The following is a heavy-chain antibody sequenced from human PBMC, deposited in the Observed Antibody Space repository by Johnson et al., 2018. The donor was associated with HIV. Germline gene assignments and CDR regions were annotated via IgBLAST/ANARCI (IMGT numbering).Heavy chain of an antibody. J-gene: IGHJ3*01. CDR3: ARDKGGLLGAFDF. Sequence: VQVLESGGGLVQPGGSLRLSCAASGFTFSSYGMHWVRQAPGKGLEWVAVIWYDGSNKYYADSVKGRFTISSDNSKFTLYLQMNSLRAEDTAVYYCARDKGGLLGAFDFWGQGTMVTVSS. CDR2: IWYDGSNK. D-gene: IGHD1-26*01. V-gene: IGHV3-33*08. CDR1: GFTFSSYG.